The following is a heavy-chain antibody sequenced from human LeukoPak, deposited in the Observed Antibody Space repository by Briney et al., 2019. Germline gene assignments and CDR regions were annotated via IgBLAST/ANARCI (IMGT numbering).Heavy chain of an antibody. D-gene: IGHD3-22*01. Sequence: SETLSLTCTVSGGSISSGSYYWSWIRQPAGKGLEWIGRIYTSGSTNYNPSLKSRVTISVDTSKNQFSLKLSSVTAADTAVYYCARERYYYDSSGYFPLFDYWGQGTLVTVSS. CDR2: IYTSGST. J-gene: IGHJ4*02. CDR1: GGSISSGSYY. V-gene: IGHV4-61*02. CDR3: ARERYYYDSSGYFPLFDY.